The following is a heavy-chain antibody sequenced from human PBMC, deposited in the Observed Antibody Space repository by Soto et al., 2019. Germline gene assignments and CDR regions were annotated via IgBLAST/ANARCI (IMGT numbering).Heavy chain of an antibody. CDR2: ISAYNGNT. CDR1: GYTFTSYG. D-gene: IGHD2-2*01. Sequence: GASVQVSCKASGYTFTSYGISWVRQAPGQGLEWMGWISAYNGNTNYAQKLQGRVTMTTDTSTSTAYMELRSLRSDDTAVYYCAMHCSSTSCYAGDYYYMDVWGKGTTVTVS. CDR3: AMHCSSTSCYAGDYYYMDV. V-gene: IGHV1-18*01. J-gene: IGHJ6*03.